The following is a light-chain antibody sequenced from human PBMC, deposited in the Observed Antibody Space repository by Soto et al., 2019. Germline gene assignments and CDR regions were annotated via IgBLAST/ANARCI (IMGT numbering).Light chain of an antibody. J-gene: IGKJ1*01. V-gene: IGKV3-15*01. CDR3: QQYNNFLGT. Sequence: EIVMTQSPATLSVSPGERATLSCRASQSVSSNLAWYQQKPGQAPRLLIYGASTRATGIPARFSGSGSGTEFTLTISSLQSEDFADYYCQQYNNFLGTFGQGTKVEIK. CDR1: QSVSSN. CDR2: GAS.